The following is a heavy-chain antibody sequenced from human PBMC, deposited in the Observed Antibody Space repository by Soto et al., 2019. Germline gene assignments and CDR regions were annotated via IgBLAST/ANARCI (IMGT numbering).Heavy chain of an antibody. J-gene: IGHJ4*01. Sequence: EVQLVESGGGLVQPGGSLRLSCAASGFTFGSYWMSWVRQAPGKGLEWLATIKMDASEKKYVDSVKGRFTMSRDNAKNSLCLQMDSLRAEDTAVYYCGRDSGYGSGASVNNDLDYWGHGTLVTVSS. CDR2: IKMDASEK. V-gene: IGHV3-7*01. CDR1: GFTFGSYW. CDR3: GRDSGYGSGASVNNDLDY. D-gene: IGHD3-10*01.